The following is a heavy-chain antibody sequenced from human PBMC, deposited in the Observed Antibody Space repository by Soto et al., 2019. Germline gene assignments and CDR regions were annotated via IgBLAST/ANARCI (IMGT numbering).Heavy chain of an antibody. V-gene: IGHV4-39*02. CDR3: AIPPYGKDMVWFDP. J-gene: IGHJ5*02. CDR2: SYYSGGT. Sequence: QLQLQESGPGLVKPSETLSLTCTVSGGSISSSSYYWGWIRQPPGKGLEWIGSSYYSGGTYYNPSHTTRVTIAVDTTMSHFSLKLRFVTAADTAVYYCAIPPYGKDMVWFDPWGQGTLVTVSS. D-gene: IGHD2-15*01. CDR1: GGSISSSSYY.